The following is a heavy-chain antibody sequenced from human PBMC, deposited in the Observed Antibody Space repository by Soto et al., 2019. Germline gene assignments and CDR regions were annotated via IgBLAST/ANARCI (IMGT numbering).Heavy chain of an antibody. Sequence: QVQLQESGPGLVKPSETLSLTCTVSDDSSSNYKWSWIRQPPGRRLEWIGYIDSNGGTSYNPSLQSRVTISIDTSTKQFFLKPGSVTAANAAVYYCVRQGFGRLHGLVDVWGQGTTFTVSS. CDR3: VRQGFGRLHGLVDV. J-gene: IGHJ6*02. D-gene: IGHD4-4*01. V-gene: IGHV4-59*08. CDR1: DDSSSNYK. CDR2: IDSNGGT.